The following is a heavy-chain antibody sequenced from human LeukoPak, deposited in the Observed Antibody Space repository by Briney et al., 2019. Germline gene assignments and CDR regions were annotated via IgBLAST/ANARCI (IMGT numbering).Heavy chain of an antibody. CDR3: AKVGIDGSGPFDH. J-gene: IGHJ4*02. V-gene: IGHV3-30*04. D-gene: IGHD3-10*01. Sequence: GRSLRLSCAASGFTFSRYGMHWVRQAPGKGLEWVTAISYDGSNKYYADSVKGRFTISRDNSKNTLYVQMNSLRAEDTAVYYCAKVGIDGSGPFDHWGQGTLVTVSS. CDR1: GFTFSRYG. CDR2: ISYDGSNK.